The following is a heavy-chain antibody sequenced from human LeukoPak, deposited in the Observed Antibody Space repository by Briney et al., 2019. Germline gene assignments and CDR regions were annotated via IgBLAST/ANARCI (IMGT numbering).Heavy chain of an antibody. Sequence: SETLYLTCAVYGGSFSGYYWSWIRQPPGKGLEWIGEINHSGSTNYNPSLKSRVTISVDTSKNQFSLKLSSVTAADTAVYYCARGRKIAVAVSWFDPWGQGTLVTVSS. CDR1: GGSFSGYY. CDR3: ARGRKIAVAVSWFDP. CDR2: INHSGST. D-gene: IGHD6-19*01. J-gene: IGHJ5*02. V-gene: IGHV4-34*01.